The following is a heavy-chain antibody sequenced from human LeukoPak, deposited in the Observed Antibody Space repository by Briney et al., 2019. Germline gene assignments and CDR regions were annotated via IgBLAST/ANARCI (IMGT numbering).Heavy chain of an antibody. CDR3: ARSLRGNGMDV. V-gene: IGHV4-59*01. CDR2: IYYSGST. D-gene: IGHD4-17*01. CDR1: DDSISPYS. Sequence: SETLSLTCTVSDDSISPYSWSWIRQPPGKGLEWIGYIYYSGSTAYNPSLKSRVTISVDTSRNQFSLKLNSVTAADTAVYYCARSLRGNGMDVWGQGTTVTVSS. J-gene: IGHJ6*02.